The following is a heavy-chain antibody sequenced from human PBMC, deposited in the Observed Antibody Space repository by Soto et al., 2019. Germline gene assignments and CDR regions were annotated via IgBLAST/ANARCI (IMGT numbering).Heavy chain of an antibody. D-gene: IGHD3-10*01. CDR2: IYYIGST. Sequence: QLQLQEPGPGLVKPSETLSLTCTVAGGSISSSSYYWGCIRQPPVKGLECIGSIYYIGSTYNNPSLKRRVTISVEPSKNEFTLKLSYVTAANTAVYYCVLVVRGALAMYYDSGMDVWGQGTTLTLSS. CDR3: VLVVRGALAMYYDSGMDV. CDR1: GGSISSSSYY. J-gene: IGHJ6*02. V-gene: IGHV4-39*01.